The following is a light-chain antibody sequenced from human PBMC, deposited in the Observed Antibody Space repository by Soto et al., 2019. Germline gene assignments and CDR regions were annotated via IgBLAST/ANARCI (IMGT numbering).Light chain of an antibody. V-gene: IGKV3-11*01. J-gene: IGKJ1*01. CDR1: QSVSSY. Sequence: EIVLTQSPATLSLSPGERATLSCRASQSVSSYLAWYQQKPGQAPRLLIYDASNRATGIQARFSGSGSGTDFTLTISSLEPEDFAVYYCQQRSNWPTFGQGTKVEIK. CDR2: DAS. CDR3: QQRSNWPT.